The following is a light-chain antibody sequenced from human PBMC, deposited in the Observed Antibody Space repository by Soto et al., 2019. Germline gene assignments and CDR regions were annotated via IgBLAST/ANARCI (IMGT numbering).Light chain of an antibody. Sequence: QSVLTQPPSVSGTPGQSVTISCSGSSSNVGSIFVYWYQQIPGTAPKLLIFRNNQRPSGVPDRFSGSKSGTAASLAISGPRSEDEADYYCAAWDDSLSTGVFGGGTKLTVL. J-gene: IGLJ2*01. CDR1: SSNVGSIF. CDR2: RNN. V-gene: IGLV1-47*01. CDR3: AAWDDSLSTGV.